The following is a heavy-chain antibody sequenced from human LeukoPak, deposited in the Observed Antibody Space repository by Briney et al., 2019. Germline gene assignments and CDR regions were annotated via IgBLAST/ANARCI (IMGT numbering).Heavy chain of an antibody. J-gene: IGHJ2*01. CDR3: AHRLSRGAYNFGKLDWYFDL. CDR1: GYSISSGYY. Sequence: TLSLTCTVSGYSISSGYYWGWIRQPPGKALEWLALIYWDDDKRYSPSLKSRLTITKDTSKNQVVLTMTNMDPVDTATYYCAHRLSRGAYNFGKLDWYFDLWGRGTLVTVSS. CDR2: IYWDDDK. V-gene: IGHV2-5*02. D-gene: IGHD5-24*01.